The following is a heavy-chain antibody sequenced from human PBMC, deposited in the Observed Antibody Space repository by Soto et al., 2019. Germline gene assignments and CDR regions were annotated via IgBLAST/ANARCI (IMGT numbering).Heavy chain of an antibody. CDR2: IIPIFGTA. V-gene: IGHV1-69*13. Sequence: SVKVSCKASGGTFSSYAISWVRQAPGQGLEWMGGIIPIFGTANYAQKFQGRVTITADESTSTAYMELSSLRSEDTAVYYCARCGTGGYSFLYSWGMDVWGQGTRVTVSS. J-gene: IGHJ6*02. CDR3: ARCGTGGYSFLYSWGMDV. CDR1: GGTFSSYA. D-gene: IGHD5-18*01.